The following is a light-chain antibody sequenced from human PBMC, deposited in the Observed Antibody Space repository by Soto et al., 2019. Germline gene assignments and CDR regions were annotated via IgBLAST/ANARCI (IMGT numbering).Light chain of an antibody. CDR3: ATWDDSLSGRV. CDR2: RNN. Sequence: QSVLTQPPSASGTPGQRVTISCSGGSSNIGKNYVYWYQQIPGTAPKLLIHRNNQRPSGVPDRFSGSKSGTSASLAISGLRSEDEADFYCATWDDSLSGRVFGGVTKLTVL. CDR1: SSNIGKNY. J-gene: IGLJ3*02. V-gene: IGLV1-47*01.